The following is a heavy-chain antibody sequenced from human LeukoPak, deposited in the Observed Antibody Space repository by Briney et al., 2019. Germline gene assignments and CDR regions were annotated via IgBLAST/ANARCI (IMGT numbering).Heavy chain of an antibody. CDR2: IKQDGNEK. CDR1: GFSISSYW. CDR3: ARVGFYASSRYYPDY. V-gene: IGHV3-7*01. J-gene: IGHJ4*02. Sequence: GGSLRLSCAASGFSISSYWMTWVRQAPGTRLEWVANIKQDGNEKYYVDSVKGRFTISGDNAKNSLFLQMNSLRAEDTAVYYCARVGFYASSRYYPDYWGQGTLVSVSS. D-gene: IGHD2-8*01.